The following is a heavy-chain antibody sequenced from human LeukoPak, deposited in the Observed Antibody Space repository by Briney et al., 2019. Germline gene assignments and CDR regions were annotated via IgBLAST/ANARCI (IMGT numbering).Heavy chain of an antibody. D-gene: IGHD3-22*01. CDR2: MNPNSGAT. CDR1: GYTFTSYD. V-gene: IGHV1-8*01. Sequence: ASVKVSCKASGYTFTSYDFNWLRQATGQGPEWMGWMNPNSGATGYAQKFQGRVTMTRSASINTAYMELTSLRSEDTAVYYCARGYHYYDSSGYYKITFDYWGQGTLVTVSS. CDR3: ARGYHYYDSSGYYKITFDY. J-gene: IGHJ4*02.